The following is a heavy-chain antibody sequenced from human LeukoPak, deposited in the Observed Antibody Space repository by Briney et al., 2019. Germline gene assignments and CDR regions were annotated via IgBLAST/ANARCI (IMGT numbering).Heavy chain of an antibody. D-gene: IGHD6-19*01. CDR1: GLTFSSYA. Sequence: HPGRSLSLSCAASGLTFSSYAIHWVRQAPGKGLEWVAVISLVGSNKLYAHSVKGQFTISRDNSNNRLYLQMNRLTAADTAVYYCASPPPYSSGWYENYYDGRDVWGKGTTVTVSS. CDR3: ASPPPYSSGWYENYYDGRDV. J-gene: IGHJ6*04. V-gene: IGHV3-30*04. CDR2: ISLVGSNK.